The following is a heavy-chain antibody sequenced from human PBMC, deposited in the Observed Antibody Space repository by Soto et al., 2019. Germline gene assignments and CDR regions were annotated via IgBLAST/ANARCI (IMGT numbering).Heavy chain of an antibody. CDR1: GDTFTRYE. V-gene: IGHV1-8*01. CDR3: TSGGGGTTILPHF. D-gene: IGHD3-3*01. CDR2: MNPHSRTT. Sequence: QVQLVQSGAEVKRPGASVKVSCKASGDTFTRYEINWVRQAPGQGLEWMGWMNPHSRTTGLAQKFQGRLTLTRETSITSGLRGLASPRSEHPAVYYFTSGGGGTTILPHFWGQGTLVTVSS. J-gene: IGHJ4*02.